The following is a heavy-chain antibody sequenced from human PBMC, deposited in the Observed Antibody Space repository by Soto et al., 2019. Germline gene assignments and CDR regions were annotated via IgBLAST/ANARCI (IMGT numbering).Heavy chain of an antibody. J-gene: IGHJ5*02. D-gene: IGHD2-15*01. Sequence: SETLSLTCTVSGGSITSGIHYWTWIRQHPGKGLEWIGYIHYTGTTKYNPSLKSRVSISVDTSKNQFSLHLNSVTAADTAIYYCAKERFQCSGGACYPLAFDPWGRGALVTVSS. V-gene: IGHV4-31*03. CDR3: AKERFQCSGGACYPLAFDP. CDR2: IHYTGTT. CDR1: GGSITSGIHY.